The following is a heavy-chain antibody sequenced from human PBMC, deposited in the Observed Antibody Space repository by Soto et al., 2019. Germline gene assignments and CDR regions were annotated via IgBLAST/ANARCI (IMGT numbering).Heavy chain of an antibody. CDR3: ARDNEGLGFDY. J-gene: IGHJ4*02. CDR1: GGSISSYY. Sequence: PSETLSLTCTVSGGSISSYYWSWIRQPPGKGLEWIGYIYYSGSTNYNPSLKSRVTISVDTSKNQFSLKLSSVTAADTAVYYCARDNEGLGFDYWGQGTLVTVSS. CDR2: IYYSGST. V-gene: IGHV4-59*01. D-gene: IGHD2-8*01.